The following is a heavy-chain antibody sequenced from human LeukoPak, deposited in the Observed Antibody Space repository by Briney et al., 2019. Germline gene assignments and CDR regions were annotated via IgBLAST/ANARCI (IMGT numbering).Heavy chain of an antibody. D-gene: IGHD3-10*01. V-gene: IGHV1-69*05. J-gene: IGHJ3*02. CDR2: IIPIFGTA. CDR1: GGTFSSYA. CDR3: ARSRRYYGSGPHAFDI. Sequence: SVKVSCKASGGTFSSYAISWVRQAPGQGLEWMGGIIPIFGTANYAQKFQGRVTITTDESTSTAYMELSSLRSEDTAVYYCARSRRYYGSGPHAFDIWGQGTMVTVSS.